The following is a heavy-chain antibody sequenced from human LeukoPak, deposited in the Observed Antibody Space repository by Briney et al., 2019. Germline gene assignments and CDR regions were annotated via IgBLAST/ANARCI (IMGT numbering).Heavy chain of an antibody. CDR2: ISGSGGST. Sequence: PGESLRLSCAASGFTFSSYAMSWVRQAPGKGLEWVSAISGSGGSTYYADSVKGRFTISRDNSKNTLYLQMDSLRAEDTAVYYCAKDRHYDILTGYSGFDYWGQGTLVTVSS. CDR3: AKDRHYDILTGYSGFDY. V-gene: IGHV3-23*01. J-gene: IGHJ4*02. CDR1: GFTFSSYA. D-gene: IGHD3-9*01.